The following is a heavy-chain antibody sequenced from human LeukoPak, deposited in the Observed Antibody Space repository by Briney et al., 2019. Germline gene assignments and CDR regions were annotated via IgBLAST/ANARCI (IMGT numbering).Heavy chain of an antibody. CDR2: ISGSGGST. J-gene: IGHJ4*02. Sequence: GRSLRLSCAASGFTFDDYAMHWVRQAPGKGLEWVSAISGSGGSTYYADSVKGRFTISRDNSKNTLYLQMNSLRAEDTAVYYCAKDLDSSWYYFDYWGQGTLVTVSS. CDR1: GFTFDDYA. CDR3: AKDLDSSWYYFDY. V-gene: IGHV3-23*01. D-gene: IGHD6-13*01.